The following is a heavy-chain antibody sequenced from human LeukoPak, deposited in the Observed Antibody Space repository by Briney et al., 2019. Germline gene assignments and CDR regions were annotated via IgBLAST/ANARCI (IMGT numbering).Heavy chain of an antibody. CDR1: GGTFSSYA. CDR2: IIPIFGTA. Sequence: GASVKVSCKASGGTFSSYAISWVRQAPGQGLEWMGGIIPIFGTANYAQKFQGRVTITADESTSTAYMELSSLRSEDTAVYYCARAHYGDYAFPSNWFDPWGQGTLVTVSS. J-gene: IGHJ5*02. D-gene: IGHD4-17*01. V-gene: IGHV1-69*13. CDR3: ARAHYGDYAFPSNWFDP.